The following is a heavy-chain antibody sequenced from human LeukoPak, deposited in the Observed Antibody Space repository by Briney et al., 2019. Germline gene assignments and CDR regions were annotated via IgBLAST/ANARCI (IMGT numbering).Heavy chain of an antibody. J-gene: IGHJ6*03. CDR1: GFTFSSYW. CDR2: IKQDGSEK. CDR3: ARGNGYDYPYYYYYMDV. V-gene: IGHV3-7*04. D-gene: IGHD5-12*01. Sequence: GGSLRLSCAASGFTFSSYWMSWVRQAPGKGLEWVANIKQDGSEKYYVDSVKGRFTISRDNAKNSLYLQMNSLRAEDTAVYYCARGNGYDYPYYYYYMDVWGKGTTVTVSS.